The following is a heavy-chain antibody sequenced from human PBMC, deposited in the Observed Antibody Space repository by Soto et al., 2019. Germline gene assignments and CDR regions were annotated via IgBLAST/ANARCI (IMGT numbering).Heavy chain of an antibody. D-gene: IGHD5-18*01. CDR2: ISYDGSNK. V-gene: IGHV3-30*18. Sequence: QVQLVESGGGVVQPGRSLRLSCAASGFTFSSYGMHWVRQAPGKGLEWVAVISYDGSNKYYADSVKGRFTISRDNSKNTLYLQMNSLRAADTAVYYCAKDKSAQLWSYYGMDVWGQGTTVTVSS. CDR1: GFTFSSYG. J-gene: IGHJ6*02. CDR3: AKDKSAQLWSYYGMDV.